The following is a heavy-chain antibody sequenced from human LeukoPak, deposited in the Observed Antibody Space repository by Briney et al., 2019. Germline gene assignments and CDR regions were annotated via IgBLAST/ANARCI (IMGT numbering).Heavy chain of an antibody. J-gene: IGHJ3*02. CDR1: GYTFTGYY. Sequence: ASVKVSCKASGYTFTGYYMHWVRQAPGQGLEWMGWINPNSGGTNYAQKFQGRVTMTRDTSISTAYMGLSRLRSDDTAVCYCARVAPRSTYYYDSSGYSPGAFDIWGQGTMVTVSS. CDR3: ARVAPRSTYYYDSSGYSPGAFDI. CDR2: INPNSGGT. D-gene: IGHD3-22*01. V-gene: IGHV1-2*02.